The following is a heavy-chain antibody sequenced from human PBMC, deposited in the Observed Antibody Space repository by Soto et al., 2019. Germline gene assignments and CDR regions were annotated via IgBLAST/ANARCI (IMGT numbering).Heavy chain of an antibody. CDR2: INAGNGNT. V-gene: IGHV1-3*01. CDR3: ARDVGSYYYYYYGMDV. J-gene: IGHJ6*02. Sequence: RASVKVSCKASGYTFTSYAMHWVRQAPGQRLEWMGWINAGNGNTKYSQKFQGRVTITRDTSASTAYMELSSLRSEDTAVYYCARDVGSYYYYYYGMDVWGQGTTVTVSS. D-gene: IGHD3-10*01. CDR1: GYTFTSYA.